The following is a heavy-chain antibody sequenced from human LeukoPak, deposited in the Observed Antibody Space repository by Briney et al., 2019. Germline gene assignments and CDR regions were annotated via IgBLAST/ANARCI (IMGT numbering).Heavy chain of an antibody. D-gene: IGHD4-23*01. CDR3: ARSLDNGGNPHYFDS. CDR2: ITWNSVLI. Sequence: PGRSLRLSCAASGFTFDDYVMYWVRQAPGKGLEYVAGITWNSVLIGYADSVRGRFTISRDNANNYVYLQMNSLRAEDTAFYYCARSLDNGGNPHYFDSWGQGTLVTVSP. CDR1: GFTFDDYV. V-gene: IGHV3-9*01. J-gene: IGHJ4*02.